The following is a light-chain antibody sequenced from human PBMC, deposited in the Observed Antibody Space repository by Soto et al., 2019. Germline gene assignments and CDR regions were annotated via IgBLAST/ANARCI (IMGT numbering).Light chain of an antibody. CDR1: RDIDNY. J-gene: IGKJ2*01. Sequence: IQMTQSPSSLSASVGDRVTITCQASRDIDNYLNWYQQKPGEAPNLLIYDASNLETGVPLRFSGSRSGTLFTLTISSLQPEDIGTYYCHQYDNRPFTFGQGTKLEIK. V-gene: IGKV1-33*01. CDR3: HQYDNRPFT. CDR2: DAS.